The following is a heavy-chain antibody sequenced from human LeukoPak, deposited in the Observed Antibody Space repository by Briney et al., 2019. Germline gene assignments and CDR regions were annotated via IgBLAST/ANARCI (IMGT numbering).Heavy chain of an antibody. D-gene: IGHD1-26*01. Sequence: GESLRLSCAASGFTFRSYAMSWVRQAPGKGLEWVSGISGSGGSTDYTDSVKGRLTISRDNSKNTLYLQMNSLRAEDTAVYYCAKDMGPWELRRLFNYWGQGTLVTVSS. CDR3: AKDMGPWELRRLFNY. CDR1: GFTFRSYA. J-gene: IGHJ4*02. V-gene: IGHV3-23*01. CDR2: ISGSGGST.